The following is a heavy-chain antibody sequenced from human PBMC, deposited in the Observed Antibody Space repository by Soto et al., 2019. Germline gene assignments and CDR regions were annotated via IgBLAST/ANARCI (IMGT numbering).Heavy chain of an antibody. V-gene: IGHV3-74*01. J-gene: IGHJ6*02. D-gene: IGHD5-18*01. Sequence: GVLRLSCAASGFTFSSYWMHWVRQAPGKGLVWVSRINSDGSSTSYADSVKGRFTISRDNAKNTLYLQMNSLRAEDTALYYCAEDIDTAMSPSRPVLYYGMDFWGQGTTVTVSS. CDR1: GFTFSSYW. CDR3: AEDIDTAMSPSRPVLYYGMDF. CDR2: INSDGSST.